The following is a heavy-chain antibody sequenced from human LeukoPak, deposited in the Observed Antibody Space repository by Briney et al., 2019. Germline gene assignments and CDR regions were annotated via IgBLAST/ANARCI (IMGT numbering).Heavy chain of an antibody. CDR3: ATARYSSSWYYMDV. Sequence: GGSLRLSCAASGFTFSSYGMHWVRQAPGKGLEWVAFIRYDGSNKYYADSVKGRFTISRDNSKNTLYLQMNSLRAEDTAVYYCATARYSSSWYYMDVWGKGTTVTVSS. J-gene: IGHJ6*03. CDR1: GFTFSSYG. D-gene: IGHD6-13*01. V-gene: IGHV3-30*02. CDR2: IRYDGSNK.